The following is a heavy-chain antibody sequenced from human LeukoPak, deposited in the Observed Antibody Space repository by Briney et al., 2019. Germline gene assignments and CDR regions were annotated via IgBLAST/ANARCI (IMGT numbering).Heavy chain of an antibody. D-gene: IGHD3-10*01. V-gene: IGHV3-74*01. Sequence: PGGSLRLSCAASGFTFSTYWMHWVRQAPGKGLVWFIRINNDGSSTIYADSVRGRFTISRDNAKNTLYLQMNDLRAEDTSVYFCARSSYPYFFDYWGQGALVTVSS. CDR3: ARSSYPYFFDY. J-gene: IGHJ4*02. CDR1: GFTFSTYW. CDR2: INNDGSST.